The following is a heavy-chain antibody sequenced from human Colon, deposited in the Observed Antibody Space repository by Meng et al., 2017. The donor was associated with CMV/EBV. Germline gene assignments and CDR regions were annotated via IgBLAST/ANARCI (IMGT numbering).Heavy chain of an antibody. CDR3: AKGGASSIWFDP. Sequence: SETLSLTCTVSGVSISGYYWSWIRQPPGRGPEYIGHIHYSGSTNYSPSPESRVSISVDTSKNQFSLNISSVTAADTAVYYCAKGGASSIWFDPWGQGTLVTVSS. CDR1: GVSISGYY. D-gene: IGHD6-6*01. CDR2: IHYSGST. J-gene: IGHJ5*02. V-gene: IGHV4-59*01.